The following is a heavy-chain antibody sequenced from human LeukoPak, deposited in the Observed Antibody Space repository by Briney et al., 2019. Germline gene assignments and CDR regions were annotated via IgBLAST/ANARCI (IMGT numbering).Heavy chain of an antibody. Sequence: SETLSLTCTVSGGSISSYYWSWIRQPPGKGLEWIGYIYYSGSTNYNPSLKSRVTISVVTSKNQFSLKLSSVTAADTAVYYCARTRTYYDFWSGYYTGTPSSWFDPWGQGTLVTVSS. D-gene: IGHD3-3*01. V-gene: IGHV4-59*01. J-gene: IGHJ5*02. CDR1: GGSISSYY. CDR2: IYYSGST. CDR3: ARTRTYYDFWSGYYTGTPSSWFDP.